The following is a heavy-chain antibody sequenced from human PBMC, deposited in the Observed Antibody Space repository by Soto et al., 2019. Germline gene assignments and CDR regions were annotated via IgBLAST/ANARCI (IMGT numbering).Heavy chain of an antibody. CDR3: ARGTGSSGWYSSFGY. Sequence: SETLSLTCAVYGGSFSGYYWSWIRQPPGKGLEWIGEINHSGSTNYNPSLKSRVTISVDTSKNQFSLNLSSVTAADTAVYYCARGTGSSGWYSSFGYWGQGTLVTVSS. CDR1: GGSFSGYY. CDR2: INHSGST. D-gene: IGHD6-19*01. V-gene: IGHV4-34*01. J-gene: IGHJ4*02.